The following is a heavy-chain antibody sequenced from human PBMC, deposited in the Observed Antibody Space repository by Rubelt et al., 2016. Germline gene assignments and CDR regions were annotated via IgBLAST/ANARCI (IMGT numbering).Heavy chain of an antibody. J-gene: IGHJ5*02. Sequence: QLQLQESGPGLVKPSETLSLTCTVSGGSISSSSYYWGWIRQPPGKGLEWIGSIYYSGSTYYNPSLKSRVTISVDTSKNQFSLKLSSVTAADTAVYYCARGLHLNNWFDPWGQGTLVTVSS. D-gene: IGHD4-11*01. CDR2: IYYSGST. CDR3: ARGLHLNNWFDP. CDR1: GGSISSSSYY. V-gene: IGHV4-39*07.